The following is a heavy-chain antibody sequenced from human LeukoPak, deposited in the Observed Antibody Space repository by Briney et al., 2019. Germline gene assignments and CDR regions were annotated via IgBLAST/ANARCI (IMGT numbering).Heavy chain of an antibody. CDR2: IIPIFGTA. CDR1: GGTFSSYA. V-gene: IGHV1-69*06. CDR3: ATYPIPFYYYDSSASRSNWFDP. D-gene: IGHD3-22*01. J-gene: IGHJ5*02. Sequence: GASVKVSCKASGGTFSSYAISWVRQAPGQGLEWMGGIIPIFGTANYAQKFQGRVTITADKSTSTAYMELSSLRSEDTAVYYCATYPIPFYYYDSSASRSNWFDPWGQGTLVTVSS.